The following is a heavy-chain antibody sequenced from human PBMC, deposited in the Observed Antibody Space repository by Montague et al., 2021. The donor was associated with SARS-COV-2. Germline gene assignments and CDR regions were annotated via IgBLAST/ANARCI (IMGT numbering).Heavy chain of an antibody. J-gene: IGHJ3*02. D-gene: IGHD6-19*01. V-gene: IGHV4-59*08. CDR3: ARHKGGEWLVRRSALDI. Sequence: SETLSLTCTVSGGSISSYYWSWIRQPPGKGLEWIGYIYYSGSTNYNPSLKSRVTISVDTSKNQFSLKLGSVTAADTAVYYCARHKGGEWLVRRSALDIWGQGTTVTVSS. CDR1: GGSISSYY. CDR2: IYYSGST.